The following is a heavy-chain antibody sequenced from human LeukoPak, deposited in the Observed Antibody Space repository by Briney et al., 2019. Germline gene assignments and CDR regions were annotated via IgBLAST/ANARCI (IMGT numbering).Heavy chain of an antibody. V-gene: IGHV3-9*03. CDR3: AKDLRAYDILTGSGGLGY. Sequence: GGSLRLSCAASGFTFDDYAMHWVRQAPGKGLEWVSGISWNSGSIGYADSVKGRFTISRDNAKNSLYLQINSLRAEDMALYYCAKDLRAYDILTGSGGLGYWGQGTLVTVSS. CDR2: ISWNSGSI. D-gene: IGHD3-9*01. CDR1: GFTFDDYA. J-gene: IGHJ4*02.